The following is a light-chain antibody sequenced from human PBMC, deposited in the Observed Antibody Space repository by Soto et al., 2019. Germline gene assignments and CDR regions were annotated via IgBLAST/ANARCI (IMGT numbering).Light chain of an antibody. CDR1: QHISSY. CDR2: AAS. Sequence: DIQMTQSPSSVSASIGDTVTITCRASQHISSYLNWFQQRPGKAPKLLVSAASTLQSGVPSRFRGDRPGTDFTLTISRLQPKDFATYFCQQSYSGRLSFGGGTKLEIK. CDR3: QQSYSGRLS. V-gene: IGKV1-39*01. J-gene: IGKJ4*01.